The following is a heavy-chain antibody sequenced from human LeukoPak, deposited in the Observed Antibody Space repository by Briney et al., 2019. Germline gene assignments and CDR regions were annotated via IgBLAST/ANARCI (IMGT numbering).Heavy chain of an antibody. CDR1: GYSFTSYW. V-gene: IGHV5-10-1*01. D-gene: IGHD2-15*01. CDR2: IDPSDSYT. J-gene: IGHJ6*04. Sequence: LGESLKISCKGSGYSFTSYWISWVRQMPGKGLEWMGRIDPSDSYTNYSPSFQGHVTISADKSISTAYLQWSSLKASDTAMYYCARPYCSGGSCYYYGTDVWGKGTTVTVSS. CDR3: ARPYCSGGSCYYYGTDV.